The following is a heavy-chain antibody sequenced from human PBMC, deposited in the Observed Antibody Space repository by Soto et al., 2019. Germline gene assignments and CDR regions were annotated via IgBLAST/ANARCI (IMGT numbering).Heavy chain of an antibody. CDR1: GFTFSNAW. J-gene: IGHJ4*02. CDR3: TTDLDYDILTGLDF. V-gene: IGHV3-15*01. CDR2: IKSKTDDGAT. D-gene: IGHD3-9*01. Sequence: EVQLVESGGSLVKPGGSLRLSCAASGFTFSNAWMSWVRQAPGKGLEWVGRIKSKTDDGATDYAAPVKGRFTISRDDSKNTLYLQMNSLKTEDTGVYYCTTDLDYDILTGLDFWGQGTLVTVSS.